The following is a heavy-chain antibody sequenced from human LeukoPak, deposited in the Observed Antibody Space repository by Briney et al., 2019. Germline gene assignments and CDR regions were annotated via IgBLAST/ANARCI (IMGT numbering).Heavy chain of an antibody. J-gene: IGHJ3*02. CDR3: ATIKDSGSYLDAFDI. CDR2: IYPGDSDT. CDR1: GYSFTSYW. D-gene: IGHD1-26*01. Sequence: GESLKISCKGSGYSFTSYWIGWVRQMPGKGLEWMGIIYPGDSDTRYSPSFQGQATISADKSISTAYLQWSSLKASDTAMYYCATIKDSGSYLDAFDIWGQGTMVTVSS. V-gene: IGHV5-51*01.